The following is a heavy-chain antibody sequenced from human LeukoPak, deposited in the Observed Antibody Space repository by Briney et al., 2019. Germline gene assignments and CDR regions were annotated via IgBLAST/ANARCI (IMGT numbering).Heavy chain of an antibody. Sequence: SVKVSCKASGGTFSSYAISWVRQAPGQGLEWMARIIPIFGTANYAQEFQGRATITTDESTSTAYMELSSLRSEDTVVYYCARESTTYYYDSSGYPGEGWGQGTLVTVSS. CDR1: GGTFSSYA. J-gene: IGHJ4*02. D-gene: IGHD3-22*01. CDR2: IIPIFGTA. V-gene: IGHV1-69*05. CDR3: ARESTTYYYDSSGYPGEG.